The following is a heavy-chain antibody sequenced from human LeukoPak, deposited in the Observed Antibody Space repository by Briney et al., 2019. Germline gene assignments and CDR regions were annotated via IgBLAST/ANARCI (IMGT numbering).Heavy chain of an antibody. CDR3: ARGQVFSGSYPFDY. CDR1: GGSFSGYY. J-gene: IGHJ4*02. V-gene: IGHV4-34*01. Sequence: SETLSLTCAVYGGSFSGYYWSWIRQPPGKGLEWIGEINHCGSTNYNPSLKSRVTISVDTSKNQFSLKLSSVTAADTAVYYCARGQVFSGSYPFDYWGQGTLVTVSS. CDR2: INHCGST. D-gene: IGHD1-26*01.